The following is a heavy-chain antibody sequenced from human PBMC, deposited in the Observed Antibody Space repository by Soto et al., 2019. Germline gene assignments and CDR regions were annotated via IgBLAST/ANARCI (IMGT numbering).Heavy chain of an antibody. V-gene: IGHV4-4*02. J-gene: IGHJ6*02. CDR3: ASGISGAPSNYGVDV. CDR2: IYHSGST. CDR1: GGSISSSNW. D-gene: IGHD2-15*01. Sequence: QVQLQESGPGLVKPSGTLSLTCAVSGGSISSSNWWSWVRQPPGKGLEWIGEIYHSGSTNYYPSLKSRVTISIDKSKNQFSLKLSSVTAADTAVYYCASGISGAPSNYGVDVWGQGTTVTVSS.